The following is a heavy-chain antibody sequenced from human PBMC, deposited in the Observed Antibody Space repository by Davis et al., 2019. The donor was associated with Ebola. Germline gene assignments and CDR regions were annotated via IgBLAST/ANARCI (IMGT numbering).Heavy chain of an antibody. CDR1: GFTFSSHW. D-gene: IGHD3-3*01. V-gene: IGHV3-7*03. J-gene: IGHJ4*02. Sequence: GESLKIPCAASGFTFSSHWMSWVRQAPGKGLEWVANINKDGSEKYYVDSVKGRFTITRDKAKNSLYLQMNSRRAEETAVYYCAREMGDDFWSGYYDYWGQGTLVTVSS. CDR3: AREMGDDFWSGYYDY. CDR2: INKDGSEK.